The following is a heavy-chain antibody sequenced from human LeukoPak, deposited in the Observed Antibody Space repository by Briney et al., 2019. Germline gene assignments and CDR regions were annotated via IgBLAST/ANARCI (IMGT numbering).Heavy chain of an antibody. V-gene: IGHV3-11*05. CDR2: ISGSTTYT. Sequence: EPGGSLRLSCADSGFTFSTYSMSGIRQPPGKGLEGVSYISGSTTYTNYADSVRGRFTISRDNSKNSLYLQMNSLRAEDTAVYYCARDREVVAFDIWGQGTMVTVSS. J-gene: IGHJ3*02. CDR1: GFTFSTYS. D-gene: IGHD2-15*01. CDR3: ARDREVVAFDI.